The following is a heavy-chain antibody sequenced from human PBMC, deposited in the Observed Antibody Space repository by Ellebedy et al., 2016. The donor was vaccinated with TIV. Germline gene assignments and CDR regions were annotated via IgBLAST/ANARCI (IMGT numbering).Heavy chain of an antibody. Sequence: GESLKISCSVSGFIFSDYNMNWVRQPPGKGLEWVSYITYGGDMMYYADSVKGRFTIPRDNSKNTLYLQMNSLRPEDTAMYYCVKDRGDIIRDFDYWGQGTLVTVSS. CDR1: GFIFSDYN. CDR2: ITYGGDMM. J-gene: IGHJ4*02. V-gene: IGHV3-48*01. CDR3: VKDRGDIIRDFDY. D-gene: IGHD2-21*02.